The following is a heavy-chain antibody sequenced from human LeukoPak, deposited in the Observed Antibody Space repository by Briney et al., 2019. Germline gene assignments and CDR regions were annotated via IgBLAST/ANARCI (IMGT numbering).Heavy chain of an antibody. Sequence: ASVKVSCKASGYTFTSDGISWVRQAPGQGLEWMGWISAYNGNTNYAQKLQGRVTMTTDTSTSTAYMELRSLRSDDTAVYYCARAGYYDSSGYYRSGLNYYGMDVWGQGTTVTVSS. CDR2: ISAYNGNT. CDR1: GYTFTSDG. V-gene: IGHV1-18*01. D-gene: IGHD3-22*01. J-gene: IGHJ6*02. CDR3: ARAGYYDSSGYYRSGLNYYGMDV.